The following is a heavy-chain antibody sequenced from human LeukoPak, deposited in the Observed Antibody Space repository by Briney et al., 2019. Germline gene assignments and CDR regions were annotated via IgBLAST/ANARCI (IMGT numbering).Heavy chain of an antibody. CDR1: GFTFSSYG. CDR3: TRGSTAYYYMDV. CDR2: IYYSGST. Sequence: GSLRLSCAASGFTFSSYGMHWVRQAPGKGVGWIGNIYYSGSTNYNPSLKSRVTISVDTSKNQFSLKLSSVTAADTAVYYCTRGSTAYYYMDVWGKGTTVTISS. J-gene: IGHJ6*03. D-gene: IGHD5-18*01. V-gene: IGHV4-59*01.